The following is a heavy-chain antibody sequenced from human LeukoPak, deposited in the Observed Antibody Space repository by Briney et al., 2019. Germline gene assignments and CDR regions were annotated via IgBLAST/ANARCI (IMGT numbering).Heavy chain of an antibody. CDR1: GFRFSSYA. J-gene: IGHJ4*02. CDR2: ISHDGGNM. V-gene: IGHV3-30-3*02. CDR3: AKSDCESAGCKLLAY. D-gene: IGHD2-2*01. Sequence: GRSLRLSCAASGFRFSSYAMHWVRQVPGKGLEWVALISHDGGNMHYADSVKGQFTVSRDNSKNTLFLQMDSLRDEDTAVYYCAKSDCESAGCKLLAYWGQGTLVTVSS.